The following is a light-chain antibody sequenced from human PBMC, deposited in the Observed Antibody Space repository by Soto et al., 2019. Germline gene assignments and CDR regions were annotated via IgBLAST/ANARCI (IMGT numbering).Light chain of an antibody. J-gene: IGLJ2*01. CDR1: TGAVTSGYY. Sequence: QAVVTQEPSLTVSPGGTVTLTCASSTGAVTSGYYPNWFQQKPGQAPRALIYNTSNRYFWTPARFSGSLLGGKAALTLSGVQPEDEAEYYCLLYYGGARVFGGGTKLTVL. CDR2: NTS. V-gene: IGLV7-43*01. CDR3: LLYYGGARV.